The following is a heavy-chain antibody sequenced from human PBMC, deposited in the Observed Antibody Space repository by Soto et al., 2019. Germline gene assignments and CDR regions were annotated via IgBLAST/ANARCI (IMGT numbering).Heavy chain of an antibody. CDR2: IYYSGST. CDR3: ARQLPPAAYYYYDMDV. Sequence: PSETLSLTCNVSGGSISSSDYYWGCIRQPPGKGLEWIGSIYYSGSTYYNPSLKSRVTISVDTSKNQFSLKLSSVTAADTAVYYCARQLPPAAYYYYDMDVWGQGTTVTVSS. J-gene: IGHJ6*02. D-gene: IGHD2-2*01. V-gene: IGHV4-39*01. CDR1: GGSISSSDYY.